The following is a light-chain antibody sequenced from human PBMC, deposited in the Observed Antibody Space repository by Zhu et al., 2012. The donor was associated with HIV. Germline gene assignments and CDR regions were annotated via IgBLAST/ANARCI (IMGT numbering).Light chain of an antibody. V-gene: IGKV3-20*01. CDR2: GAS. CDR1: QSVSSSY. J-gene: IGKJ1*01. CDR3: QQYFRSPMT. Sequence: EIVLTQSPGTLSLSPGERATLSCRASQSVSSSYLAWYQQKPGQAPRLLIYGASSRATGIPDRFSGSGSGTDFTLTISRLEPEDFAVYYCQQYFRSPMTFGQGTKLEIK.